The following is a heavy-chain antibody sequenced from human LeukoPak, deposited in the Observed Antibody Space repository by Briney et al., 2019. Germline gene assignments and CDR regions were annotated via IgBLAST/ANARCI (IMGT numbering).Heavy chain of an antibody. J-gene: IGHJ4*02. Sequence: PRGALRLSCAASGFTFSSYAMSWVRQAPGKGLEWVSAIRDSGSSTHYADSVKGRFTTSRDNSKNTLFLQMNSLRAEDTAIYYCVKYGPQDSGSSHFDYWGQGALVTVSS. D-gene: IGHD1-26*01. CDR3: VKYGPQDSGSSHFDY. V-gene: IGHV3-23*01. CDR2: IRDSGSST. CDR1: GFTFSSYA.